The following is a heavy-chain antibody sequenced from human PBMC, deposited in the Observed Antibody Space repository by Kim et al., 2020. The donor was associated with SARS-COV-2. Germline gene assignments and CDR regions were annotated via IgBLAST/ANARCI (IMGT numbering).Heavy chain of an antibody. CDR2: IYHSGST. J-gene: IGHJ5*02. CDR1: GGSISSSNW. CDR3: ARDLTLVAAAGDTGWFDP. V-gene: IGHV4-4*02. Sequence: SETLSLTCAVSGGSISSSNWWSWVRQPPGKGLEWIGEIYHSGSTNYNPSLKSRVTISVDKSKNQFSLKLSSVTAADTAVYYCARDLTLVAAAGDTGWFDPWGQGTLVTVSS. D-gene: IGHD6-13*01.